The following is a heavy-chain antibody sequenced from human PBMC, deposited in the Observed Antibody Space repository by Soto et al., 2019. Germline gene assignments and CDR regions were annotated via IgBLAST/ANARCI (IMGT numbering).Heavy chain of an antibody. J-gene: IGHJ5*02. CDR2: IGTLHDT. CDR3: AKQASYWHGGGGWFDP. CDR1: GFTFSAYD. V-gene: IGHV3-13*01. D-gene: IGHD2-8*02. Sequence: EVQLVESGGGLVQPGGSLRLSCAASGFTFSAYDMHWVRQPTGKGLEWVSAIGTLHDTYYPDSVKGRITTSRENAKNSLYLQMNSRQTGDTAGDYCAKQASYWHGGGGWFDPWGQGTLVTVSS.